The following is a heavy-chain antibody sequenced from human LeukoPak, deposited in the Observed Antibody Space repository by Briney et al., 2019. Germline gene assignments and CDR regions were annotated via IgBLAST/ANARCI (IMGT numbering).Heavy chain of an antibody. D-gene: IGHD3-10*01. CDR2: ISSSSSTI. CDR3: AKDLVTGSLDY. Sequence: GGSLRLSCAASGFTFFSYEMNWVRQAPGKGLEWVSYISSSSSTIYYADSVKGRFTISRDNAKNSLYLQMNSLRAEDTAIYYCAKDLVTGSLDYWGQGTLVTVSS. J-gene: IGHJ4*02. CDR1: GFTFFSYE. V-gene: IGHV3-48*03.